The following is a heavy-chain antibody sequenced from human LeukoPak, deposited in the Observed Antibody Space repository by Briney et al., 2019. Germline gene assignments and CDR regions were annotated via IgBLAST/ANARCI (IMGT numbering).Heavy chain of an antibody. Sequence: GGSLRLSCAASGFTFSTYWMSWVRQAPGKGLEWVANIKQDGSEKYYVDSVKGRFTISKDNAKNSLFLQMNSLRAEDTAVYYCAELGITMIGGVWGKGTTVTISS. CDR3: AELGITMIGGV. J-gene: IGHJ6*04. V-gene: IGHV3-7*01. D-gene: IGHD3-10*02. CDR1: GFTFSTYW. CDR2: IKQDGSEK.